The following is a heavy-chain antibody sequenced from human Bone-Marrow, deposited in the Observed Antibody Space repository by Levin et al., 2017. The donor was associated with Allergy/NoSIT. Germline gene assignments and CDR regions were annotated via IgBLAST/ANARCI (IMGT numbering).Heavy chain of an antibody. CDR1: GFTFSSYA. J-gene: IGHJ5*02. D-gene: IGHD1-26*01. V-gene: IGHV3-23*01. CDR2: ISGSGGST. CDR3: AKDLVRVGARPSGANWFDP. Sequence: AGGSLRLSCAASGFTFSSYAMSWVRQAPGKGLEWVSAISGSGGSTYYADSVKGRFTISRDNSKNTLYLQMNSLRAEDTAVYYCAKDLVRVGARPSGANWFDPWGQGTLVTVSS.